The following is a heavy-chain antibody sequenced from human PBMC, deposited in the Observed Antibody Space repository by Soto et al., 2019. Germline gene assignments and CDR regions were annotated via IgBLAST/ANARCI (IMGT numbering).Heavy chain of an antibody. J-gene: IGHJ3*02. CDR3: ARGRGWRDIVVVVAAMNI. D-gene: IGHD2-15*01. CDR2: IIPIFGTA. V-gene: IGHV1-69*13. Sequence: SVKVSCKASGGTFSSYAISWVRQAPGQGLEWMGGIIPIFGTANYAQKFQGRVTITADESTSTAYMELSSLRSEDTAVYYCARGRGWRDIVVVVAAMNIWGQGTMVTVSS. CDR1: GGTFSSYA.